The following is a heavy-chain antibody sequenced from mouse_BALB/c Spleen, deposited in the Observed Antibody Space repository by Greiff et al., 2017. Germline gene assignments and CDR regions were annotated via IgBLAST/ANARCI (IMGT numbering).Heavy chain of an antibody. CDR1: GFTFSNYW. Sequence: EVQRVESGGGLVQPGGSMKLSCVASGFTFSNYWMNWVRQSPEKGLEWVAEIRLKSNNYATHYAESVKGRFTISRDDSKSSVYLQMNNLRAEDTGNYYCTRGYGNYDYWGQGTTLTVSS. CDR2: IRLKSNNYAT. V-gene: IGHV6-6*02. J-gene: IGHJ2*01. D-gene: IGHD2-1*01. CDR3: TRGYGNYDY.